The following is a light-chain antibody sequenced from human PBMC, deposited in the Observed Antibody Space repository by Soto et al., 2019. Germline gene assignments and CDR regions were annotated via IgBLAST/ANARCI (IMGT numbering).Light chain of an antibody. V-gene: IGLV2-23*01. CDR2: EGS. J-gene: IGLJ2*01. CDR3: SSYAGNNILVV. CDR1: SSDIGSYNL. Sequence: QSALTQPASVSGSPGQSITISCSGTSSDIGSYNLVSWYQQHPGKAPKLVIFEGSRLPSGISSRFSGSKSGNTSSLTISGLQAEDEADYYCSSYAGNNILVVFVGGTKLTVL.